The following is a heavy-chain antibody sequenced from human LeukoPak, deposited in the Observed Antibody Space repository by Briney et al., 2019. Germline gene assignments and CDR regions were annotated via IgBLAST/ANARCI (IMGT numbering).Heavy chain of an antibody. CDR3: AKDLFGGYLLVPAAGNWFDP. D-gene: IGHD2-2*01. CDR2: ISGSGGST. CDR1: GFTFSSYA. V-gene: IGHV3-23*01. J-gene: IGHJ5*02. Sequence: GGSLRLSCAASGFTFSSYAMSWVRQAPGKGLEWVSAISGSGGSTYYADSVKGRFTISRDNSKNTLYLQMNSLRAEDTAVYYCAKDLFGGYLLVPAAGNWFDPWGQGTLVTVSS.